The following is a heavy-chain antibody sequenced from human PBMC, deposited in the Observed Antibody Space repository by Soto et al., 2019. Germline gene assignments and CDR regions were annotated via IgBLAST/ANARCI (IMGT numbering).Heavy chain of an antibody. V-gene: IGHV4-34*01. J-gene: IGHJ4*02. CDR1: GGSFSGYY. CDR2: INHSGST. D-gene: IGHD2-2*01. Sequence: SETLSLTCAVYGGSFSGYYWSWIRQPPGKGLEWIGEINHSGSTNYNPSLKSRVTISVDTSKNQFPLKLSSVTAADTAVYYCARGIGIGGIVVVPAAPFDYWGQGTLVTVSS. CDR3: ARGIGIGGIVVVPAAPFDY.